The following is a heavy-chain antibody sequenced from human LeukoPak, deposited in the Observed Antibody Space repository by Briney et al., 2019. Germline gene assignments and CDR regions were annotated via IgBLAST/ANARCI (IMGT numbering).Heavy chain of an antibody. Sequence: GESLNISCKGSGYSFTSYWIGWARQMPGKGLEWMGIIYPGDSDTRYSPSFQGQVTVSADKSISTAYLQWSSLKASDTAMYYCARLSGSGSSDYYYYYMDVWGKGTTVTVSS. D-gene: IGHD3-10*01. CDR1: GYSFTSYW. V-gene: IGHV5-51*01. CDR2: IYPGDSDT. J-gene: IGHJ6*03. CDR3: ARLSGSGSSDYYYYYMDV.